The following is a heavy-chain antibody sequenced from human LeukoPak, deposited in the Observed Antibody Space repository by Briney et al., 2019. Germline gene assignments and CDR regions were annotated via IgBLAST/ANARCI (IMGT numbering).Heavy chain of an antibody. Sequence: GGSLRPSCAASGFTYHNYAMHWVRQAPGKGLEWLAVISYDGSNKYYADSVKGRFTISRDNSKNTLYLQMNSLRVEDTAVYYCARAGSYVWVELSGDCGFDIWGQGTMVTVSS. CDR3: ARAGSYVWVELSGDCGFDI. D-gene: IGHD3-16*01. CDR2: ISYDGSNK. V-gene: IGHV3-30*04. J-gene: IGHJ3*02. CDR1: GFTYHNYA.